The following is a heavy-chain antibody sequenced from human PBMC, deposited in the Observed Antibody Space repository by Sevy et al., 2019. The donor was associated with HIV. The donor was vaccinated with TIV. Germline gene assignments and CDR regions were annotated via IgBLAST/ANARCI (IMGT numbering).Heavy chain of an antibody. CDR2: INWNGGST. D-gene: IGHD3-22*01. Sequence: GGSLRLSCAASAFTFDDYGMSWVRQAPGKGLEWVSGINWNGGSTGYADSVKGRFTISRDNAKNSLYLQMNSLRAEDTALYYCARGDLYYDSSGFDYWGQGTLVTVSS. J-gene: IGHJ4*02. V-gene: IGHV3-20*04. CDR1: AFTFDDYG. CDR3: ARGDLYYDSSGFDY.